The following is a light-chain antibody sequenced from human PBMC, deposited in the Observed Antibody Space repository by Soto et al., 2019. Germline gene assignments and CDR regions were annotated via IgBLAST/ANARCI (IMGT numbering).Light chain of an antibody. CDR3: QQYSKEST. Sequence: DVEMTQSPSTLPTSIGDRVTINCRASQNVSNWLAWYQQKPGKAPKLLIYKASRLESGVPSRFSGSGSGTDFTLTTTSLQSDDFATYFCQQYSKESTFGQGTKLEIK. CDR2: KAS. J-gene: IGKJ2*01. V-gene: IGKV1-5*03. CDR1: QNVSNW.